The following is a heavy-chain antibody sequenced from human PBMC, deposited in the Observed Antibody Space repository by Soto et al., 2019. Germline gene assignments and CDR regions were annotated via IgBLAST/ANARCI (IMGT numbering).Heavy chain of an antibody. CDR3: AKDRYDFWSGRMGY. J-gene: IGHJ4*02. CDR1: GFTFSSYG. D-gene: IGHD3-3*01. CDR2: ISYDGSNK. Sequence: QPGGSLRLSCAASGFTFSSYGMHWVRQAPGKGLEWVAVISYDGSNKYYADSVKGRFTISRDNSKNTLYLQMNSLRAEDTAVYYCAKDRYDFWSGRMGYWGQGTLVTVSS. V-gene: IGHV3-30*18.